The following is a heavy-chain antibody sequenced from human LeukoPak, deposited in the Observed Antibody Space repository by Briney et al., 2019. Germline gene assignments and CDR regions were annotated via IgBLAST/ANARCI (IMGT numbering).Heavy chain of an antibody. CDR1: GFTFSDYY. CDR2: ISSSGSTI. Sequence: PGGSLRLSCAASGFTFSDYYMSWIRQAPGKGLEWVSYISSSGSTIYYADSVKGRFTISRENAKNSLYLQMNSLRAEDTAVYYCARDRSLSRYFDYWGQGTLVTVSS. V-gene: IGHV3-11*04. J-gene: IGHJ4*02. CDR3: ARDRSLSRYFDY. D-gene: IGHD6-25*01.